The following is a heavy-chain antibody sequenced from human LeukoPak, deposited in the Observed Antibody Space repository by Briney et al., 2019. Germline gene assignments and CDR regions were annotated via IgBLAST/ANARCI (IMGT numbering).Heavy chain of an antibody. J-gene: IGHJ4*02. CDR3: ARVDTVMAYYFDL. CDR2: IYSGGTT. Sequence: GGSLRLSCAASGFTVSTNCMTWVRQAPGKGLEWVSTIYSGGTTYYADSVMGRFTISRHNSRNTPYLQMNSLRAEDTAVYYCARVDTVMAYYFDLWGQGTLVTVS. CDR1: GFTVSTNC. V-gene: IGHV3-53*04. D-gene: IGHD5-18*01.